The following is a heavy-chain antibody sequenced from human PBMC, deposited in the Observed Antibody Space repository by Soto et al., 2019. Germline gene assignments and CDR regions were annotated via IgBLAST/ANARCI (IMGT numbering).Heavy chain of an antibody. CDR3: ARISTTSRNFDY. J-gene: IGHJ4*02. V-gene: IGHV3-23*01. Sequence: PGGSLRLSCEASGFTFSNSPMAWVRQAPGKGLEWVSSIGSSGATTYYADSVKGRFIGSRDNSRNTPFLQMNSLTTEDTAVYSCARISTTSRNFDYWGRGTLVTVSS. CDR1: GFTFSNSP. CDR2: IGSSGATT. D-gene: IGHD2-2*01.